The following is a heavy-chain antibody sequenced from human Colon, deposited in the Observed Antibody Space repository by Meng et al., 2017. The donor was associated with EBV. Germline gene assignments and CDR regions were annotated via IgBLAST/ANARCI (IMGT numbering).Heavy chain of an antibody. CDR1: GGSISSGANS. J-gene: IGHJ4*02. CDR3: ARGYVAYPD. CDR2: IYHSGSA. Sequence: QPQLQESGSGLVKPSQTLSLTCTVSGGSISSGANSWHWIRQPPGKGLEWIGYIYHSGSAYYNPSLKSRVTLSVDRSKNQFSLKLTSVTAADTAVYYCARGYVAYPDWGQGTLVTVSS. V-gene: IGHV4-30-2*01. D-gene: IGHD3-9*01.